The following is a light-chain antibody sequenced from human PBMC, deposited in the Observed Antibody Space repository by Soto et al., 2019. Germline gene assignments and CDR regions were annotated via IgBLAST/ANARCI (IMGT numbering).Light chain of an antibody. CDR2: EVS. CDR3: SPYAGSNNPVV. J-gene: IGLJ2*01. CDR1: SSDVGGYNY. Sequence: QSALTQPPSASGSPGQSVTISCTGTSSDVGGYNYVSWYQQHPGKAPKLMIYEVSKWPSGVPDRFSGSKSGNTASLTVSGLQAEDEADYYCSPYAGSNNPVVFGGGTKLTVL. V-gene: IGLV2-8*01.